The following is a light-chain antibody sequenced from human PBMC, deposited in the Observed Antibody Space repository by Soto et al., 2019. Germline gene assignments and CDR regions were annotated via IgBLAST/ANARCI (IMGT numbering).Light chain of an antibody. CDR3: QSDDIGVPDYV. V-gene: IGLV1-40*01. Sequence: QSVLTQPPSVSGAPGQRITISCTGSSSNIGANYDVHWYQQFPGTAPKLLLYGTNYRPSGVPERFSGSKSGTSASLAISGLQVEDEAEYYGQSDDIGVPDYVFGTGTKVTVL. CDR2: GTN. J-gene: IGLJ1*01. CDR1: SSNIGANYD.